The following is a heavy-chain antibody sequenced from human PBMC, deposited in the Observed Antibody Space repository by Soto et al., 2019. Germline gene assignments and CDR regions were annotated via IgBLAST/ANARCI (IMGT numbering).Heavy chain of an antibody. CDR2: ISYDGTNK. D-gene: IGHD4-17*01. CDR1: GFTFSTYG. J-gene: IGHJ6*02. CDR3: AKDLQSYGDYDYYCYGMDV. Sequence: GGSLRLSCAASGFTFSTYGMHWVRQTPGKGLEWVAVISYDGTNKFYSDSVKGRFTISRDNFKNTLTLQMNSLRTDDTAVYSCAKDLQSYGDYDYYCYGMDVWGLGTRVTVSS. V-gene: IGHV3-30*18.